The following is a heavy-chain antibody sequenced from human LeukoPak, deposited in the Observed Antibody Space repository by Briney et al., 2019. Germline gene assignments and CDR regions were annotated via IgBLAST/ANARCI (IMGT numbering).Heavy chain of an antibody. V-gene: IGHV4-34*01. CDR3: VGWGLSETYVISDY. J-gene: IGHJ4*02. CDR2: IDHTGST. D-gene: IGHD3-10*01. Sequence: SETLSLTCAMSGGSFSGYYWTWIRQPPGKGLEWIGEIDHTGSTKYNPSLKSRVTISVDTSKNQFSLRLSSVTAADTAVYYCVGWGLSETYVISDYWGQGTLVTVSS. CDR1: GGSFSGYY.